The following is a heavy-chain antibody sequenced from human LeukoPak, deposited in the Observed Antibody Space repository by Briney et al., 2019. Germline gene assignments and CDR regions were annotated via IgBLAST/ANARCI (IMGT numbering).Heavy chain of an antibody. V-gene: IGHV3-23*01. CDR3: AKDMRYGDYGWFDP. CDR2: ISGSGGST. CDR1: GFTFSSYA. D-gene: IGHD4-17*01. Sequence: GGSLRLSCAASGFTFSSYAMSWVRQAPGKGLEWVSAISGSGGSTYYADSVKGRFTISRDNSKNTLYLQMNSLRAEDTALYYCAKDMRYGDYGWFDPWGQGTLVTVSS. J-gene: IGHJ5*02.